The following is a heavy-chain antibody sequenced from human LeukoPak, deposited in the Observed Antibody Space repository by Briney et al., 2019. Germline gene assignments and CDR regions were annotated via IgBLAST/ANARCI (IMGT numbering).Heavy chain of an antibody. J-gene: IGHJ4*02. Sequence: GGSLRLSCAASGFTFSNYAMSWIRQAPGKGLEWVSTISGSGGSTYYADSVKGRFTISRDNSNNTLHLQMNSLRAEDTAVYYCAKAALLGHSSSWYDYWGQGTLVTVSS. D-gene: IGHD6-13*01. CDR1: GFTFSNYA. V-gene: IGHV3-23*01. CDR3: AKAALLGHSSSWYDY. CDR2: ISGSGGST.